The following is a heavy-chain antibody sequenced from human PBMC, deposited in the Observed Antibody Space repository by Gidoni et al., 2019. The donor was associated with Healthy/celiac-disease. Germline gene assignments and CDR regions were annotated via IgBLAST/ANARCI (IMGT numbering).Heavy chain of an antibody. V-gene: IGHV3-30*18. D-gene: IGHD1-26*01. CDR1: GFTFSSYG. CDR3: AKDRATLDGYDY. CDR2: ISYDGSNK. J-gene: IGHJ4*02. Sequence: QVQLVESGGGVVQPGRSLSLSCAASGFTFSSYGMHWVRQAPGKGLEWVAVISYDGSNKYYADSVKGRFTISRDNSKNTLYLQMNSLRAEDTAVYYCAKDRATLDGYDYWGQGTLVTVSS.